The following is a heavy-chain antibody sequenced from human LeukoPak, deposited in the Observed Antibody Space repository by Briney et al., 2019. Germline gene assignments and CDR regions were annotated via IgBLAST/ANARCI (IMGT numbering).Heavy chain of an antibody. Sequence: PSETLSLTCTVSGGSISDGYWSWIRQPPGKGLEWIGYIYYSGRTDYNPSLKSRVTISVDTTKNQFSLKLNSVTAADTAVYYCARAELGYWYFDLWGRGTLVTVSS. CDR1: GGSISDGY. CDR2: IYYSGRT. V-gene: IGHV4-59*08. J-gene: IGHJ2*01. D-gene: IGHD7-27*01. CDR3: ARAELGYWYFDL.